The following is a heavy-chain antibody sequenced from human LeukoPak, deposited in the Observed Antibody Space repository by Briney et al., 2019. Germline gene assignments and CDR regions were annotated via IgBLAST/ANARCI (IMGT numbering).Heavy chain of an antibody. J-gene: IGHJ4*02. CDR1: GSRFTKYW. V-gene: IGHV5-51*01. CDR2: IYPGDSDT. Sequence: GASLQISCKGSGSRFTKYWIGWVRQIPGKGLEWMGIIYPGDSDTRYSPSFQGQVTISADKSIGTAYLQWSSLKASDTAMYYCARSYDLASFDYWGQGTLVTVSS. D-gene: IGHD3-3*01. CDR3: ARSYDLASFDY.